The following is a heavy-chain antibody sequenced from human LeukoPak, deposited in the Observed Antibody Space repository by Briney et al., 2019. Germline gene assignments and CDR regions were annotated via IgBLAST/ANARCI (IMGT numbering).Heavy chain of an antibody. Sequence: SETLSLTCAVYGGSFSGYYWSWIRQPPGKGLEWIGEINHSGSTNYNPSLKSRVTISVDTSKNQFSLKLSSVTAADTAVYYCARGPAVAGTGDIDNWFDPWGQGTLVTVSS. D-gene: IGHD6-19*01. CDR1: GGSFSGYY. J-gene: IGHJ5*02. V-gene: IGHV4-34*01. CDR3: ARGPAVAGTGDIDNWFDP. CDR2: INHSGST.